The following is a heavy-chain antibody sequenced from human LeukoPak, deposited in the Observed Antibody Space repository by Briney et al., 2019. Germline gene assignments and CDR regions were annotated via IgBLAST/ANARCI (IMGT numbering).Heavy chain of an antibody. CDR3: AKLALLPGY. J-gene: IGHJ4*02. Sequence: GRSLRLSCAASGFTFSSYGMHWVRQAPGKGLEWVAVISYDGSNKYYADSVKDRFTISRDNSKNTLYLQMNSLRAEDTAVYYCAKLALLPGYWGQGTLVTVSS. CDR1: GFTFSSYG. V-gene: IGHV3-30*18. CDR2: ISYDGSNK. D-gene: IGHD2-15*01.